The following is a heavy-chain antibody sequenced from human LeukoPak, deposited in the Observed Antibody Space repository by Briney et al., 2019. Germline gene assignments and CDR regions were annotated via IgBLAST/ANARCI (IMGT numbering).Heavy chain of an antibody. Sequence: ASVTVSCKASGYTFTSYGISWVRQAPGQGLEWMGWISAYNGNTNYAQKLQGRVTMTTDTSTSTAYMELRSLRSDDTAVYYCARQSMTGNERGDDAFDIWGQGTMVTVSS. J-gene: IGHJ3*02. CDR3: ARQSMTGNERGDDAFDI. D-gene: IGHD3-9*01. CDR2: ISAYNGNT. CDR1: GYTFTSYG. V-gene: IGHV1-18*01.